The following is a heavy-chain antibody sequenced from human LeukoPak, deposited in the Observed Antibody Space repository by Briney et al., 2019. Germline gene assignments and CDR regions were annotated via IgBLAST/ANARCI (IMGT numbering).Heavy chain of an antibody. V-gene: IGHV3-48*01. CDR3: ARDLGEMAANSFDY. D-gene: IGHD5-24*01. CDR1: GFTFSSYW. CDR2: ISGSGGST. Sequence: GGSLRLSCAASGFTFSSYWMHWVRQAPGKGLVWVSAISGSGGSTYYADSVKGRFTISRDNAKNSLYLQMNSLRAEDPAVYYCARDLGEMAANSFDYWGQGTLVTVSS. J-gene: IGHJ4*02.